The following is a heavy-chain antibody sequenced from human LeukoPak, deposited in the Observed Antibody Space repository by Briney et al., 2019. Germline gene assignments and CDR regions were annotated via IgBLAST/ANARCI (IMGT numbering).Heavy chain of an antibody. CDR2: INTDGSRT. D-gene: IGHD5-18*01. CDR1: GFSFSTYW. CDR3: SRAGRDGYSTP. Sequence: TGGSLRLSCAASGFSFSTYWMHWVRQAPGKGLLWVSRINTDGSRTTYADAVKGRFTISRDNAKNALFLQMNSLRAEDTGVYFCSRAGRDGYSTPWGPGTLVTVSS. J-gene: IGHJ5*02. V-gene: IGHV3-74*01.